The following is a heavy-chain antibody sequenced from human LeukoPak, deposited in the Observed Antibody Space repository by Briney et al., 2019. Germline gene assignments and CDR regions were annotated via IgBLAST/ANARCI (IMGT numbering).Heavy chain of an antibody. V-gene: IGHV4-4*07. Sequence: PSETLSLTCTVSGDPISSYYWSWIRQPAGKGLEWIGRIYTSGTTNYNSSLKSRLTMSVDTSKNQFSLKLSSVTAADTAVYYCARHDAGIAARPFDNWGQGTLVTVSS. CDR3: ARHDAGIAARPFDN. CDR2: IYTSGTT. J-gene: IGHJ4*02. CDR1: GDPISSYY. D-gene: IGHD6-6*01.